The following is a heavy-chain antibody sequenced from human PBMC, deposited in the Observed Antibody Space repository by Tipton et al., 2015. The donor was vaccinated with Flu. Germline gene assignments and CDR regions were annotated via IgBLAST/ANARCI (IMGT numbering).Heavy chain of an antibody. CDR2: VYHTGTT. Sequence: TLSLTCNVSGYSISIGNYWGWIRQPPGKGLEWLANVYHTGTTFYKPSLRSRLTISVDTSKNQISLKLTSASVADTAVYYCARSSTRGESDFWGQGILVTVSS. V-gene: IGHV4-38-2*02. CDR1: GYSISIGNY. D-gene: IGHD3-16*01. CDR3: ARSSTRGESDF. J-gene: IGHJ4*02.